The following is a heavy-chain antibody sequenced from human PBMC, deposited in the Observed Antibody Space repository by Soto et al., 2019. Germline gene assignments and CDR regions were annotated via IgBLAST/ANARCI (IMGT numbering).Heavy chain of an antibody. Sequence: QVQLVQSGAEVKKPGASVKVSCKASGYTFTSYDINWVRQATGQGLEWMGWMNPNSGNTGYAQKFQGRVTMTRNTSKSTAYMELSSLRSEDTAVYYCARLNYDILTGSNWFDPWGQGTLVTVSS. CDR1: GYTFTSYD. CDR2: MNPNSGNT. J-gene: IGHJ5*02. D-gene: IGHD3-9*01. CDR3: ARLNYDILTGSNWFDP. V-gene: IGHV1-8*01.